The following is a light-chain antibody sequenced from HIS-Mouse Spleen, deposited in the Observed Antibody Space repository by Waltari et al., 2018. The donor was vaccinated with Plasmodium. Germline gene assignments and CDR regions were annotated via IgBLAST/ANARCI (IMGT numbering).Light chain of an antibody. CDR3: CSYAGSRMV. Sequence: QSALTQPASVSGSPGQSITISCTGTSSDVGSYNLVSWYQQHPGQAPKLMIYEGSKRPSGVSNRFSGSKAGNTASLTISGLQAEDEADYYCCSYAGSRMVFGGGTKLTVL. CDR2: EGS. V-gene: IGLV2-23*01. J-gene: IGLJ2*01. CDR1: SSDVGSYNL.